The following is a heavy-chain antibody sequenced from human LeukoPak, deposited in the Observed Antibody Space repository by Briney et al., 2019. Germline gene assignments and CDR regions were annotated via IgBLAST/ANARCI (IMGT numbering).Heavy chain of an antibody. CDR2: IYPGDSDT. D-gene: IGHD2-2*01. Sequence: GESLKISCKGSGYSFTSYWIGWVRQMPGKGLEWMGIIYPGDSDTRYSPSFQGQVTISADKSISTAYLQWSSLKALDTAMYYCARHVTVVPAATYYYYYMDVWGKGTTVTVSS. CDR3: ARHVTVVPAATYYYYYMDV. J-gene: IGHJ6*03. CDR1: GYSFTSYW. V-gene: IGHV5-51*01.